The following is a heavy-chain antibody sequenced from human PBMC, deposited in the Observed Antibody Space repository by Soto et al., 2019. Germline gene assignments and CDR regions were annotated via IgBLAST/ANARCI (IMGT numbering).Heavy chain of an antibody. D-gene: IGHD2-21*01. V-gene: IGHV4-38-2*01. Sequence: SETLSLTCAVSGYSISSGFYWSWIRQPPGKGLEWIGTIYYSGSTFYKPSLKSRVTISVDTSKNQFSLKLYAVTAADSAVYFCARVDLVDANTIDYWGQGTLVTVSS. CDR3: ARVDLVDANTIDY. CDR2: IYYSGST. CDR1: GYSISSGFY. J-gene: IGHJ4*02.